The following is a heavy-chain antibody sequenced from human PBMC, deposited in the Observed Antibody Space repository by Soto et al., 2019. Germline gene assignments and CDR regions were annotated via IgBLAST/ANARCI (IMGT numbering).Heavy chain of an antibody. V-gene: IGHV1-18*01. CDR1: GYDFTNYG. Sequence: QVRLVQSGAEVKKPGASVKVSCKTYGYDFTNYGINWVRQAPGQGLEWMGWTSAYNGNIVYAQNFRGRATLTTATATGSAYMELRSLRSDDTAGYYCARGHDTLTGWEFTFWGQGNLVSVSS. J-gene: IGHJ4*02. D-gene: IGHD3-9*01. CDR2: TSAYNGNI. CDR3: ARGHDTLTGWEFTF.